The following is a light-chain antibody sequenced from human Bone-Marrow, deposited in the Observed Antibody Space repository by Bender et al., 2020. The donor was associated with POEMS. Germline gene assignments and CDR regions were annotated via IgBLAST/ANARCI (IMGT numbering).Light chain of an antibody. CDR3: QSYDNSLGGWV. Sequence: QSVLTQPPSVSEAPGQRVTISCTGSSSNTGSGYDINWYQHLPGTAPKLLIYGYNNRPSGVPDRSSGSKSGTSASLAITGLQAEDEGDYYCQSYDNSLGGWVFGGGTKLTVL. V-gene: IGLV1-40*01. J-gene: IGLJ3*02. CDR2: GYN. CDR1: SSNTGSGYD.